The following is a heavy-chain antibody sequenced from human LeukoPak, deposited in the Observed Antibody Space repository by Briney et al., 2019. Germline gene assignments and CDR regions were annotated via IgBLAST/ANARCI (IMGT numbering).Heavy chain of an antibody. J-gene: IGHJ4*02. Sequence: PGGSLRLSCAASGFTFSNYAMTWVRQAPGKGLEWVSAISDSGATTYYADSVKGRFTISRDNSKNTLYLQMNSLRAEDTAVYYCAKCAIWFGELYYFDYWGQGTLVTVSS. D-gene: IGHD3-10*01. CDR3: AKCAIWFGELYYFDY. V-gene: IGHV3-23*01. CDR1: GFTFSNYA. CDR2: ISDSGATT.